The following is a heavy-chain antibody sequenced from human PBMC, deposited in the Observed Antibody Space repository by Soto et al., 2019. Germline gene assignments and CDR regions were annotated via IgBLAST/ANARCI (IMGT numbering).Heavy chain of an antibody. CDR1: GYTFTGYY. CDR3: ARDRPRYYYDSSGYPGAYYYGMDV. V-gene: IGHV1-2*04. CDR2: INPNSGGT. J-gene: IGHJ6*02. Sequence: QVQLVQSGAEVKKPGASVKVSCKASGYTFTGYYMHWVRQAPGQGLEWMGWINPNSGGTNYAQKFQGWVTMTRDTSISTAYMELSRLRSDDTAVYYCARDRPRYYYDSSGYPGAYYYGMDVWGQGTTVTVSS. D-gene: IGHD3-22*01.